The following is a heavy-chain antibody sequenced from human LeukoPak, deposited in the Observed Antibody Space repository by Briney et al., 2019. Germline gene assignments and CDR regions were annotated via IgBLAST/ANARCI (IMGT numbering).Heavy chain of an antibody. V-gene: IGHV3-23*01. CDR3: TKDRRGPAAGTWYFDS. D-gene: IGHD6-13*01. CDR1: GFTFSSTT. J-gene: IGHJ4*02. CDR2: ITAIDGRT. Sequence: GGSLRLPCVASGFTFSSTTMGWVRQAPGRGLEWVSSITAIDGRTYYADSVRGRFTISRDNSKNTVYLQLNSLRAGDTAIYYCTKDRRGPAAGTWYFDSWGQGTLVTVSS.